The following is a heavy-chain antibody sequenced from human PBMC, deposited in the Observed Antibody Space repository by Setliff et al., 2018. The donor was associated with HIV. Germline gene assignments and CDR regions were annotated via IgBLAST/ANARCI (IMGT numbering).Heavy chain of an antibody. V-gene: IGHV4-59*01. CDR3: AGVARGTYYSVQN. Sequence: SETLSLTCSVSGGSISSYYWTWIRQPPNKGLEWIGYIYYSGNTKYNPALQSRVTMSVDTSKNQFSLELSSVTTADTAVYYCAGVARGTYYSVQNWGQGALVTVSS. CDR2: IYYSGNT. J-gene: IGHJ1*01. D-gene: IGHD1-26*01. CDR1: GGSISSYY.